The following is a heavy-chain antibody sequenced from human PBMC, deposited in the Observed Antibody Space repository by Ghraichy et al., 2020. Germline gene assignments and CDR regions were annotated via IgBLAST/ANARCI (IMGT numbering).Heavy chain of an antibody. J-gene: IGHJ4*02. Sequence: GGSPRLSCAASGFTVSSNYMSWVRQAPGKGLEWVSVIYSGGSTYYADSVKGRFTISRHNSKNTLYLQMNSLRAEDTAVYYCARAVRRAYLNWGQGTLVTVSS. CDR3: ARAVRRAYLN. D-gene: IGHD3-10*01. V-gene: IGHV3-53*04. CDR1: GFTVSSNY. CDR2: IYSGGST.